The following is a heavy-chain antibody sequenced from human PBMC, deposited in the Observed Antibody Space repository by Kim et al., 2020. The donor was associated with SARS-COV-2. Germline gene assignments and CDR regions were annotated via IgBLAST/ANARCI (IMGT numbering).Heavy chain of an antibody. D-gene: IGHD6-13*01. J-gene: IGHJ4*02. CDR2: INSDGSGT. CDR1: GFTFSSYW. V-gene: IGHV3-74*01. Sequence: GGSLRLSCAASGFTFSSYWMHWVRQVPGKGLEWVSHINSDGSGTSYADSVKGRFTISRDNAKNTLYLQMNSLRDEDTAVYYCAKEGQLEFWGQGTLVTVSS. CDR3: AKEGQLEF.